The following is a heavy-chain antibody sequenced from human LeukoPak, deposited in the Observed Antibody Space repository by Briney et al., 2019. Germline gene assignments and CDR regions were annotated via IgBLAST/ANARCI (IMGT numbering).Heavy chain of an antibody. CDR2: ISSSGSTI. Sequence: GGSLRLSCAASGFTFSSYEMNWVRQAPGKGLEWVSYISSSGSTIYYADSVKGRFTISRDNAKNSLYLQMNSLRAEDTAVYYCASVGRYQHTDYWGQGTLVTVSS. D-gene: IGHD2-2*01. V-gene: IGHV3-48*03. CDR3: ASVGRYQHTDY. CDR1: GFTFSSYE. J-gene: IGHJ4*02.